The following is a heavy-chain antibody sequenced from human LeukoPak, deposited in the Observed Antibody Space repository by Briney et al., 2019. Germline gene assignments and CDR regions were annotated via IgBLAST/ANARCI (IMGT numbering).Heavy chain of an antibody. J-gene: IGHJ4*02. V-gene: IGHV3-30*02. Sequence: GGSLRLSCAASGLNFSSHGMHWVRQAPGKGLEWVAYIQYDGSSIYYVESVKGRFTVSRDNSKNILFLQMKSLRAEDTAVYYCARRHTIFGVVTVNDFEFWGQGTLVTVSS. CDR3: ARRHTIFGVVTVNDFEF. CDR1: GLNFSSHG. D-gene: IGHD3-3*01. CDR2: IQYDGSSI.